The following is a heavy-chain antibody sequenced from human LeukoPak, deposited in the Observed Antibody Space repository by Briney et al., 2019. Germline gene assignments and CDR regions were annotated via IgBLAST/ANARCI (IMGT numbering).Heavy chain of an antibody. V-gene: IGHV3-30*18. D-gene: IGHD1-1*01. CDR3: AKGGRQTKSGYFDY. J-gene: IGHJ4*02. CDR1: GFSFKDYN. Sequence: PGGSLRLSCAASGFSFKDYNMHWVRQAPGKGLEWVAVITYDGSNKYYTDSVKGRFTISRDNSKSTLYLQMNSLRAEDTAVYYCAKGGRQTKSGYFDYWGQGTLVTVSS. CDR2: ITYDGSNK.